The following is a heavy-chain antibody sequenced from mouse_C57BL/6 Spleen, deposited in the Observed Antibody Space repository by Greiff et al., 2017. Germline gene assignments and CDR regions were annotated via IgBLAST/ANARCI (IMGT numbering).Heavy chain of an antibody. CDR2: IDPNSGGT. Sequence: QVQLQQPGAELVKPGASVKLSCKASGYTFTSYWMHWVKQRPGRGLEWIGRIDPNSGGTKYNEKFKSKATLTVDKPSSTAYMQRSSLTSEDSAVYYCARRGDWYFDVWGTGTTVTVSS. CDR1: GYTFTSYW. V-gene: IGHV1-72*01. CDR3: ARRGDWYFDV. J-gene: IGHJ1*03.